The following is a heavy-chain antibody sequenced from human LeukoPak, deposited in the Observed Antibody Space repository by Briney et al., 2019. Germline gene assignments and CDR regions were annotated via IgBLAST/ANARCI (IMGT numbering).Heavy chain of an antibody. CDR1: GFTFDDYT. V-gene: IGHV3-43*01. CDR2: ISWDGGST. Sequence: GGSLRLSCAASGFTFDDYTMHWVRQAPGKGLEWVSLISWDGGSTYYADSVKGRFTISRDNSKNSLYLQMNSLRTEDTALYYCAKDTDDSSGYSYYFDYWGQETLVTVSS. D-gene: IGHD3-22*01. J-gene: IGHJ4*02. CDR3: AKDTDDSSGYSYYFDY.